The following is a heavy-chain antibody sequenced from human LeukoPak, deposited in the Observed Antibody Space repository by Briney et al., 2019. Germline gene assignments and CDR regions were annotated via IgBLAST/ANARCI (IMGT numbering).Heavy chain of an antibody. CDR1: GFTFSSYS. CDR3: AGYNCTRTSCYTGGFDY. J-gene: IGHJ4*02. D-gene: IGHD5-24*01. Sequence: GGSLRLSCAASGFTFSSYSMNWVRQAPGKGLEWVSAISGSGRSTYYADSVKGRFTISRDNSESTLYLQMNSLRAEDTAVYYCAGYNCTRTSCYTGGFDYWGQGTLVTVSS. V-gene: IGHV3-23*01. CDR2: ISGSGRST.